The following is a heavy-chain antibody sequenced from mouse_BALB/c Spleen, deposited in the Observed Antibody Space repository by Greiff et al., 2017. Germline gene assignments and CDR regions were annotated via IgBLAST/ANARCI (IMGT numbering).Heavy chain of an antibody. CDR1: GYTFTSYW. CDR2: INPSTGYT. D-gene: IGHD1-1*01. J-gene: IGHJ2*01. CDR3: ARSGYYGSSYELLNY. V-gene: IGHV1-7*01. Sequence: QVQLKQSGAELAKPGASVKMSCKASGYTFTSYWMHWVKQRPGQGLEWIGYINPSTGYTEYNQKFKDKATLTADKSSSTAYMQLSSLTSEDSAVYYCARSGYYGSSYELLNYWGQGTTLTVSS.